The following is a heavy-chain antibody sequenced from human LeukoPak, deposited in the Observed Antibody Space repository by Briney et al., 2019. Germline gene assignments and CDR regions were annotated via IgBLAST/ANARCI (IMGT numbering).Heavy chain of an antibody. D-gene: IGHD3-10*01. V-gene: IGHV3-48*01. J-gene: IGHJ4*02. CDR2: ISSSSSTI. CDR3: ARDRGFGEFKGLLAPYYFDY. CDR1: GFTFSSYS. Sequence: PGGSLRLPCAASGFTFSSYSMNWVRQAPGKRLEWVSYISSSSSTIHYADSVKGRFTISRDNAKNSLYLQMDSLRAEDTAVYYCARDRGFGEFKGLLAPYYFDYWGQGTLVTVSS.